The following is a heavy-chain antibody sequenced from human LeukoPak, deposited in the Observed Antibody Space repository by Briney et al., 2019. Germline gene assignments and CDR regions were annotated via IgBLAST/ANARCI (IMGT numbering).Heavy chain of an antibody. J-gene: IGHJ4*02. CDR1: GGSISSSNW. CDR3: ARVDDILTGYSYYFDY. V-gene: IGHV4-4*02. D-gene: IGHD3-9*01. CDR2: IYHSGST. Sequence: PSETLSLTCAVSGGSISSSNWWSWVRQPPGKGLEWIGEIYHSGSTNYNPSLKSRVTISVDKSKNQFSLKLSSVTAADTAVYYCARVDDILTGYSYYFDYWGQRTLVTVSS.